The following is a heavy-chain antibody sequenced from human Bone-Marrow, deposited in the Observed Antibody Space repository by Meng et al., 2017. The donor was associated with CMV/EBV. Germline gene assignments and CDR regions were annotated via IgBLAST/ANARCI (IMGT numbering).Heavy chain of an antibody. V-gene: IGHV3-23*01. CDR1: GFTFNSNA. D-gene: IGHD6-13*01. CDR2: ISAGGAST. Sequence: GESLKISCAASGFTFNSNAMSWVRQAPGKELEGVSVISAGGASTHYGDSVKGRFTISRVNSKNTLYLQMNSLRAEDTGVYYCAKTSGSWVWGQGTTVTVSS. J-gene: IGHJ6*02. CDR3: AKTSGSWV.